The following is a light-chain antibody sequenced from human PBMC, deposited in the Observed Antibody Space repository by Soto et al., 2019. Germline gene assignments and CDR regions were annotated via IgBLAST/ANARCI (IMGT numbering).Light chain of an antibody. CDR3: KHAGQWPIT. CDR2: GIS. J-gene: IGKJ5*01. CDR1: QSVNSN. Sequence: EIVMTQSPATLSVSPGERATLSCRASQSVNSNYLAWYQQKPGQAPRLLIYGISQRAIDIPHRFSGSGSGTECTLTISSLQPEDFETYYCKHAGQWPITFGNGTRLEFK. V-gene: IGKV3D-15*01.